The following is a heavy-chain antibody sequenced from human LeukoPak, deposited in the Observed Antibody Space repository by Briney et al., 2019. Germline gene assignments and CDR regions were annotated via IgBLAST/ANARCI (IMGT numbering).Heavy chain of an antibody. CDR2: ISGDSSTI. CDR3: ARPVGNHFDY. J-gene: IGHJ4*02. V-gene: IGHV3-48*02. CDR1: GFTFSIYS. D-gene: IGHD1-26*01. Sequence: SGRSLRLSCAASGFTFSIYSLNWVRKAPGKGLEWVSYISGDSSTIYYADSVKGRFTISRDNVKNLLYLQMNSLRDEDTAVYYCARPVGNHFDYWGQGTLVTVSS.